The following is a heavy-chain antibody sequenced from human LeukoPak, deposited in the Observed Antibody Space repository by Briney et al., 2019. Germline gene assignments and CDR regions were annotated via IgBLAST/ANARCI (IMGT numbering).Heavy chain of an antibody. V-gene: IGHV3-11*01. J-gene: IGHJ1*01. Sequence: GGSRRLSCAASGFSFSDYYMTWVRQAPGRGLEWVSYINGRSSNIYYADTVKGRFTISRDNSKNSLYLHMNSLRVDDTAVYYCARRVGATSDHWGQGSLVTVAS. CDR1: GFSFSDYY. D-gene: IGHD1-26*01. CDR3: ARRVGATSDH. CDR2: INGRSSNI.